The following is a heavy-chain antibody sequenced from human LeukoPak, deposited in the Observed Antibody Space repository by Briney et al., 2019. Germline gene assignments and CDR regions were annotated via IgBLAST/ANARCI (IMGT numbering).Heavy chain of an antibody. CDR3: ARPAYCGGNCYYFPDY. J-gene: IGHJ4*02. D-gene: IGHD2-21*02. CDR1: GFTFSSYS. Sequence: GGSLRLSCAASGFTFSSYSMKWVRQAPGKGLEWVSSISSSSSDIYYADSVKGRFTISRDNAKNSLYLQMNNVRAEDTAIYYCARPAYCGGNCYYFPDYWGQGTLVTVSS. V-gene: IGHV3-21*01. CDR2: ISSSSSDI.